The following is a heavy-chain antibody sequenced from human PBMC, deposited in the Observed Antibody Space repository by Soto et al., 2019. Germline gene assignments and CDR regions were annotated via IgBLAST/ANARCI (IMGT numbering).Heavy chain of an antibody. V-gene: IGHV3-23*01. CDR1: GFTFGTYA. CDR3: ATHGAVTAAFDH. CDR2: ISGSGAST. Sequence: EVRLLESGGGLVQPGGSLRLSCAASGFTFGTYAMNWVRQAPGKGLEWVSGISGSGASTYYADSVKGRFTISSDNSKNTLFLQMNILNSEDMAVYYCATHGAVTAAFDHWGQGTLVTVSS. J-gene: IGHJ4*02. D-gene: IGHD2-2*01.